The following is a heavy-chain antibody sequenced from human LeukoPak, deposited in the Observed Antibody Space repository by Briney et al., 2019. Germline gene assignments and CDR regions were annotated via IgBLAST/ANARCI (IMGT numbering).Heavy chain of an antibody. V-gene: IGHV3-11*04. CDR2: ISTSGSSI. J-gene: IGHJ6*04. CDR3: AELGITMIGGV. Sequence: PGGSLRLSCAASGFTFSDYYMSWIRQAPGKGLEWLSHISTSGSSIHYADSVKGRFTISRDNAKNSLYLQMNSLRVEDTAVYYCAELGITMIGGVWGKGTTVTISS. CDR1: GFTFSDYY. D-gene: IGHD3-10*02.